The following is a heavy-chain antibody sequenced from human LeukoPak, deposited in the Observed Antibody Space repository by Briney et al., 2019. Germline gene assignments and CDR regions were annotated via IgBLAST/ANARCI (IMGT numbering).Heavy chain of an antibody. Sequence: SETLSLTCTVSGGSISSDNYYWGWIRQPPGKGLEWIGSIYHSGSTYYNPSLKSRVTISVDTSKNQFSLKLSSVTAADTAVYYCARDATMMGNYFNYWGQGTLVTVSS. CDR1: GGSISSDNYY. V-gene: IGHV4-39*07. CDR3: ARDATMMGNYFNY. CDR2: IYHSGST. D-gene: IGHD5-12*01. J-gene: IGHJ4*02.